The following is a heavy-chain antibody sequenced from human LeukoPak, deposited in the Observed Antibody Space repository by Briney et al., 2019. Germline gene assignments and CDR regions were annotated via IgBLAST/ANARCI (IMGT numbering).Heavy chain of an antibody. CDR3: ARALRYRRFPFDY. V-gene: IGHV4-59*01. CDR1: GGSLSSYY. Sequence: SETLSLTCTVSGGSLSSYYWSWIRQPPGEGLEWIGYIYYSGSTNYNPSLKSRVTISVDTSKNQFSLKLSSVTAADTAVYYCARALRYRRFPFDYRGQGTLVTVSS. J-gene: IGHJ4*02. CDR2: IYYSGST. D-gene: IGHD1-26*01.